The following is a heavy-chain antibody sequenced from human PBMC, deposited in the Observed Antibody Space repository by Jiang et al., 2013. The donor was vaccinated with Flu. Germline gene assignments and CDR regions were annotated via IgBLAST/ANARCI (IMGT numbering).Heavy chain of an antibody. Sequence: VQLLESGGGLVQPGGSVRLSCAASGFTLSSYAMTWLRQAPGKGLEWVALTIGRDSGAYYADSVKGRFTVFRDNSRNTVYVEMNSLRVEDTAVYYCAKGIVAAAHWQSFDYWGQGTLVTVSS. D-gene: IGHD2-15*01. J-gene: IGHJ4*02. CDR2: TIGRDSGA. V-gene: IGHV3-23*01. CDR1: GFTLSSYA. CDR3: AKGIVAAAHWQSFDY.